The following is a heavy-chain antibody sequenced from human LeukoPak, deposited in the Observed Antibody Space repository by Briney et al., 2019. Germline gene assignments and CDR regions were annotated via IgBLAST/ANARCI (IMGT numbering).Heavy chain of an antibody. D-gene: IGHD6-13*01. J-gene: IGHJ4*02. CDR3: VKGTAAVTL. CDR1: GFTFSSYA. V-gene: IGHV3-30-3*01. Sequence: PGRSLRLSCAASGFTFSSYAMHWVRQAPGKGLEWVAVISYDGSNKYYADSVKGRFTISRDNSKNTLYLQMNSLRAEDTAVYYCVKGTAAVTLWGQGTLVTVSS. CDR2: ISYDGSNK.